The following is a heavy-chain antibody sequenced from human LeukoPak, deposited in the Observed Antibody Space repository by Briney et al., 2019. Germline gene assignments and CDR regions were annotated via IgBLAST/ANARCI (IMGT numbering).Heavy chain of an antibody. CDR3: ARSDYHNSGSHTVFDAFDI. J-gene: IGHJ3*02. D-gene: IGHD3-10*01. Sequence: SETLSLTCTVSGGSISRYYWSWIRRPPGKGLEWIGYIDDSGNTNYNPSLKSQVAISVDKSKNQFSLKLSFVTAADTAMYYCARSDYHNSGSHTVFDAFDIWGQGTRVTVSS. V-gene: IGHV4-59*01. CDR2: IDDSGNT. CDR1: GGSISRYY.